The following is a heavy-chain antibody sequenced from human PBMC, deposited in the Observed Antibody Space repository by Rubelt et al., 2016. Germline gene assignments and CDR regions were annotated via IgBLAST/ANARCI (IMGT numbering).Heavy chain of an antibody. CDR1: GYTFTSYG. CDR3: ARDRIRIAARQGWYFDL. Sequence: QVQLVQSGAEVKKPGASVKVSCKASGYTFTSYGISWVRQAPGQGLEWMGWISAYNGNTKYAQKLQGRVTRTTDTSTSTAYMELRSLRSDDTAVYYCARDRIRIAARQGWYFDLWGRGTLVTVSS. CDR2: ISAYNGNT. J-gene: IGHJ2*01. D-gene: IGHD6-6*01. V-gene: IGHV1-18*01.